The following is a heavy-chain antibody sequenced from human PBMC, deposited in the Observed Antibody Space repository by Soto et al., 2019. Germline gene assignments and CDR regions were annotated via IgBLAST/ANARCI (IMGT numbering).Heavy chain of an antibody. Sequence: SETLSLTCTVSGGSISSGDYYWSWIRQPPGKGLEWIGYIYYSGSTYYNPSLKSRVTISVDTSKNQFSLKLSSVTAADTAVYYCASSPAAMVIWFDPWGQGTLVTVSS. J-gene: IGHJ5*02. V-gene: IGHV4-30-4*01. CDR3: ASSPAAMVIWFDP. CDR1: GGSISSGDYY. CDR2: IYYSGST. D-gene: IGHD2-2*01.